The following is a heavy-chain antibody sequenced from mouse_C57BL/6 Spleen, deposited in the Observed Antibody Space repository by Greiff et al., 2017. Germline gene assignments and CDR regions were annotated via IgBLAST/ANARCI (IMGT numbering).Heavy chain of an antibody. Sequence: VQLQQSGAELVKPGASVKMSCKASGYTFTTYPIEWMKQNHGKSLEWIGNFHPYNDDTKYNEKFKGKATLTVEKSSSTVYLELSRLTSDDSAVYYCARGRPYYYGSSYDWYFDVWGTGTTVTVSS. CDR1: GYTFTTYP. D-gene: IGHD1-1*01. J-gene: IGHJ1*03. V-gene: IGHV1-47*01. CDR2: FHPYNDDT. CDR3: ARGRPYYYGSSYDWYFDV.